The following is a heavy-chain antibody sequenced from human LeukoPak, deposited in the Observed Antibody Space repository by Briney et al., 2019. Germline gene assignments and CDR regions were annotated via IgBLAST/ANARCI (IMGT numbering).Heavy chain of an antibody. V-gene: IGHV3-74*01. D-gene: IGHD3-16*01. J-gene: IGHJ4*02. Sequence: PGGALRLSCAASGFTLSNFLLHWVRQAPGKGREGVSRITSEGWNINYAGSVQGRFTISRDNAKKTLYLQMNRLRAEGTAVYICARGGHSSFDYWGQGALVTVSS. CDR1: GFTLSNFL. CDR3: ARGGHSSFDY. CDR2: ITSEGWNI.